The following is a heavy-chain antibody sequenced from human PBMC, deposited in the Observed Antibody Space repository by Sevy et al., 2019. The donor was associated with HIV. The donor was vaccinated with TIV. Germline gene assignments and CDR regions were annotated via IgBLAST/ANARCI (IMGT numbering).Heavy chain of an antibody. Sequence: GESLKISCAASGFTFSSYSMNWVRQAPGKGLEWVSSISSSSYIYYADSVKGRFTISRDNAKNSLYLQMNSLRAEDTAVYYCARDPEYYYDSSGYLEVAFDIWGQGTMVTVSS. V-gene: IGHV3-21*01. CDR3: ARDPEYYYDSSGYLEVAFDI. CDR1: GFTFSSYS. J-gene: IGHJ3*02. D-gene: IGHD3-22*01. CDR2: ISSSSYI.